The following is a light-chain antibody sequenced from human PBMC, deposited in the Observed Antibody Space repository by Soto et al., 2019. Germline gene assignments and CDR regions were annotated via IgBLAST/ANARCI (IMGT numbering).Light chain of an antibody. V-gene: IGKV3-15*01. CDR3: QQYNNWPSWT. J-gene: IGKJ1*01. CDR1: QSVSSY. Sequence: EKVMTQSPATLSMSPGERATLSCRASQSVSSYLAWYQQKPGQPPRLLIYGASTRATGIPARFSGSGSGTEFTLTISSLQSEDFAVYYCQQYNNWPSWTFGQGTKVDIK. CDR2: GAS.